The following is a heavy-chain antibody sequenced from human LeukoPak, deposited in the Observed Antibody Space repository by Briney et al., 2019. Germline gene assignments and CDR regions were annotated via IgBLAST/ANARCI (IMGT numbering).Heavy chain of an antibody. V-gene: IGHV1-18*01. CDR1: GYTFTSYC. CDR2: ISAHNGNT. D-gene: IGHD4-17*01. J-gene: IGHJ2*01. CDR3: ARGYTATGNWYFDL. Sequence: ASVNVSYKASGYTFTSYCISWVRQAPGQGLEWMGWISAHNGNTNYAQNLQGRVTMTTDTSTRTAYMELRSLRSDDTALYYCARGYTATGNWYFDLGGRGTRVSVSS.